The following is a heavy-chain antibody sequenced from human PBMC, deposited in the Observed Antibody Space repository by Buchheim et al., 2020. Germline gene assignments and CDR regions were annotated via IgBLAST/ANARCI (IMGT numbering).Heavy chain of an antibody. CDR1: GFTFSRYW. J-gene: IGHJ6*02. CDR2: IHQDGGEK. D-gene: IGHD2-15*01. Sequence: EVQLVESGGDLVQPGGSLRLSCGASGFTFSRYWMSWVRQAPGKGLEWVANIHQDGGEKYYVDSLKGRFTISRNHAKRPPFLQMNSLRVEDTAVYYCVRESQVVAPGSGRLTYYGMDVWGQGTT. CDR3: VRESQVVAPGSGRLTYYGMDV. V-gene: IGHV3-7*01.